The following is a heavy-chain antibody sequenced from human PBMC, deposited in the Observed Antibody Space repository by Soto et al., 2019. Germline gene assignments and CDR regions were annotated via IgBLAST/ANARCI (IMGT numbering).Heavy chain of an antibody. J-gene: IGHJ4*02. CDR3: ARGTTVETGSY. CDR2: ISAYNGIT. Sequence: QVQLVQSGAEVKKPGASVKVSCKASGYTFTSYGINWVRQAPGQALECLGWISAYNGITNYAQKLQGRVTMTTDKSTSTAYMELRSLRSDDTGVYYCARGTTVETGSYWGQGTLVTVSS. V-gene: IGHV1-18*01. D-gene: IGHD4-17*01. CDR1: GYTFTSYG.